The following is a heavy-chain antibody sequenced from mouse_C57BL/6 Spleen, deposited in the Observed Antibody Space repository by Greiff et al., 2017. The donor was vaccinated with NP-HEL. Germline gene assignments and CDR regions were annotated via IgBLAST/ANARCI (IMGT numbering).Heavy chain of an antibody. J-gene: IGHJ4*01. CDR3: ARSLYDGYYDAMDY. V-gene: IGHV5-17*01. CDR2: ISSGSSTI. CDR1: GFTFSDYG. Sequence: EVQLQESGGGLVKPGGSLKLSCAASGFTFSDYGMHWVRQAPEKGLEWVAYISSGSSTIYYADTVKGRFTISRDNAKNTLFLQMTSLRSEDTAMYYCARSLYDGYYDAMDYWGQGTSVTVSS. D-gene: IGHD2-3*01.